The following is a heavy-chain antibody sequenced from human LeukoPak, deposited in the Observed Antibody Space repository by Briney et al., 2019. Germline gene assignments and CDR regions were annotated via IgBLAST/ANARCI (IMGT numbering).Heavy chain of an antibody. CDR2: IYYSGST. CDR3: ARVGTKYYDSSGYYYNWFDP. V-gene: IGHV4-59*11. J-gene: IGHJ5*02. D-gene: IGHD3-22*01. CDR1: GGSISSHY. Sequence: PSETLSLTCTVSGGSISSHYWSWIRQPPGKGLEWIGYIYYSGSTNYNPSLKSRVTISVDTSKNQFSLKLSSVTAADTAVYYCARVGTKYYDSSGYYYNWFDPWGQGTLVTVSS.